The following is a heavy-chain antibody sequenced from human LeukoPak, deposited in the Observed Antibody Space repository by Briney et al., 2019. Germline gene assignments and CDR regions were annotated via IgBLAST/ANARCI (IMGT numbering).Heavy chain of an antibody. D-gene: IGHD3-10*01. V-gene: IGHV1-69*05. CDR1: GGTFSSYA. Sequence: CKASGGTFSSYAISWVRQAPGQGLEWMGGIIPIFGTANYAQKFQGRVTITTDESTSTAYMELSSLRSEDTAVYYCAPTGYGSGSSRRDWFDPWGQGTLVTVSS. CDR3: APTGYGSGSSRRDWFDP. J-gene: IGHJ5*02. CDR2: IIPIFGTA.